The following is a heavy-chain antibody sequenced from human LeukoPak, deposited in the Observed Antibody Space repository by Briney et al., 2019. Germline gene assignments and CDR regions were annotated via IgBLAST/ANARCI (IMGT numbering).Heavy chain of an antibody. CDR3: ARLFEYYYDSSGFAGYFDY. Sequence: GESLKISCKGSGYSFTSYWIGWVRQMPGKGLEWMGIIYPGDSDTRYSPSFQGQVTISADKSISTAYPQWSSLKASDTAMYYCARLFEYYYDSSGFAGYFDYWGQGTLVTVSS. J-gene: IGHJ4*02. D-gene: IGHD3-22*01. CDR2: IYPGDSDT. CDR1: GYSFTSYW. V-gene: IGHV5-51*01.